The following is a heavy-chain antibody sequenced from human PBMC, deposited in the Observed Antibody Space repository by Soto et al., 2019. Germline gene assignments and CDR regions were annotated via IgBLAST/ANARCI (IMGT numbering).Heavy chain of an antibody. Sequence: EVQLLESGGGLVQPGGSLRLSCAASGFPFSSRAMSWVRQAPGKGLEWVSAISGSGNTTYYADSVKGRFTISRDTSNNTLYLQKNCQRADDTAVYYCAEWSSYCSGADCSAWGQATLYTVSS. CDR1: GFPFSSRA. D-gene: IGHD2-15*01. CDR2: ISGSGNTT. V-gene: IGHV3-23*01. J-gene: IGHJ5*02. CDR3: AEWSSYCSGADCSA.